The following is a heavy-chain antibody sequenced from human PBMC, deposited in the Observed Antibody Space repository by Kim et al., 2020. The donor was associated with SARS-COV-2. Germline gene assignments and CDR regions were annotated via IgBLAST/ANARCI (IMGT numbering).Heavy chain of an antibody. CDR1: GFTVSNKY. CDR3: ATNDPYCGGDCYFDP. Sequence: GGSLRLSCAASGFTVSNKYMHWVRQAPEKGLEWVSVIYDTGSTRYADSVKGRFTISRDNSRNVVTLQMNSLRADDTALYFCATNDPYCGGDCYFDPWGQG. V-gene: IGHV3-53*01. J-gene: IGHJ5*02. D-gene: IGHD2-21*02. CDR2: IYDTGST.